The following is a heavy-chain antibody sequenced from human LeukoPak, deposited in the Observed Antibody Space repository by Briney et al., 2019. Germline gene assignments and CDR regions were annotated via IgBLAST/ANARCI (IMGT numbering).Heavy chain of an antibody. V-gene: IGHV1-46*01. J-gene: IGHJ5*02. Sequence: GASVKVSCKASGFTFTAYYMHWVRQAPGQGLEWMGVIDPTGNSRVYAQKFQGRVTMTRVTSTSTAYMELNSLRSEDTAVYFCARDNSRREGGTTFWWFDPWGQGTLVTVSS. CDR3: ARDNSRREGGTTFWWFDP. CDR2: IDPTGNSR. D-gene: IGHD1-26*01. CDR1: GFTFTAYY.